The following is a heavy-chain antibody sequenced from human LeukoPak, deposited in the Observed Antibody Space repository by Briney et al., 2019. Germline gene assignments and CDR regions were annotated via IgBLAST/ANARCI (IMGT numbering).Heavy chain of an antibody. CDR3: AKYVTADGPPYGLDV. J-gene: IGHJ6*02. CDR2: ISVGGGST. D-gene: IGHD3-10*02. CDR1: GFTFSSYE. V-gene: IGHV3-23*01. Sequence: SGGSLRLSCAASGFTFSSYEMNWVRQAPGKGLEWVSGISVGGGSTYYADSVKGRFTISRDNSKNTLYLQMNGLRAEDTAIYYCAKYVTADGPPYGLDVWGQGTTVTVSS.